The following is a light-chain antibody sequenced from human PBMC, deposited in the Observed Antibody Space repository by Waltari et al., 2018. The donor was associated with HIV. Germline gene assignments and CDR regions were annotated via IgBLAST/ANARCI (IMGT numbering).Light chain of an antibody. V-gene: IGLV2-14*01. Sequence: QSALTQPASVSGSPGQSITISCTGTSSDFGGYNYVSWYQQHPGKAPKLMIYEVSNRPSGVSNRFSGSKSGNTASLTISGLQAEDEADYYCSSYTSSSTQVFGGGTKLTVL. J-gene: IGLJ3*02. CDR3: SSYTSSSTQV. CDR1: SSDFGGYNY. CDR2: EVS.